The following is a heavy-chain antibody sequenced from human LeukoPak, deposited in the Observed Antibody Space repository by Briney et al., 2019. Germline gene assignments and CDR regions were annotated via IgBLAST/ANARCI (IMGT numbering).Heavy chain of an antibody. CDR2: IKPDGSEK. CDR1: GFTFSSYS. CDR3: ARGRSAFDY. V-gene: IGHV3-7*01. Sequence: WGSLRLSCAASGFTFSSYSMNWVRQAPGKGLEWVANIKPDGSEKSYVDSVKGRFTISRDNAENSLYLQMNSLRAEDTAVYYCARGRSAFDYWGQGTLVTVSS. J-gene: IGHJ4*02.